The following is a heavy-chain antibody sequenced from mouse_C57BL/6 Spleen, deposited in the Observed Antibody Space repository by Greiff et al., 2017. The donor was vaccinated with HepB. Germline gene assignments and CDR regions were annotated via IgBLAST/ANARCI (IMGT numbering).Heavy chain of an antibody. D-gene: IGHD4-1*02. V-gene: IGHV5-17*01. J-gene: IGHJ1*03. CDR3: SNGDRDWYFDV. Sequence: EVQRVESGGGLVKPGGSLKLSCAASGFTFSDYGMHWVRQAPEKGLEWVAYISSGSSTIYYADTVKGRFNISRDNAKNTLFLQMTSLRSEDTAMYYCSNGDRDWYFDVWGTGTTVTVSS. CDR2: ISSGSSTI. CDR1: GFTFSDYG.